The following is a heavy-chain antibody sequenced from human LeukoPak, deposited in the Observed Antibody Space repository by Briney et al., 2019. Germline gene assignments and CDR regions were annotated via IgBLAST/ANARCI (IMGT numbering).Heavy chain of an antibody. CDR2: IRYDGSNK. Sequence: PGGSLRLSCAASGFTFSSYGMHWVRQAPGKGLEWVAFIRYDGSNKYYADSVKGRFTISRDNSKNTLYLQMNSLRAEDTAVYYCAKGGRGFWTLLDYWGQGTLVTVSS. V-gene: IGHV3-30*02. CDR1: GFTFSSYG. J-gene: IGHJ4*02. D-gene: IGHD3/OR15-3a*01. CDR3: AKGGRGFWTLLDY.